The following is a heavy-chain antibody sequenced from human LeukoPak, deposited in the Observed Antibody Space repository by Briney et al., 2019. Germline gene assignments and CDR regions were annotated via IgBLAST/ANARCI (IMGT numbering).Heavy chain of an antibody. CDR2: IHHSGST. CDR3: ARAFRVVIYFDY. D-gene: IGHD3-3*01. V-gene: IGHV4-38-2*02. CDR1: GYSISSGSY. J-gene: IGHJ4*02. Sequence: SETLSLTCTVSGYSISSGSYWGWIRQPPGKGLEWIGSIHHSGSTYYNPSLKSRVTISVDTSKNQLSLKLSSVTAADTAVYYCARAFRVVIYFDYWGQGTLVTVSS.